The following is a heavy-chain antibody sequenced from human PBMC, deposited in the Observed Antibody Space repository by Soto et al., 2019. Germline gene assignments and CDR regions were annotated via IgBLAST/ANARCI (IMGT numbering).Heavy chain of an antibody. D-gene: IGHD6-6*01. CDR3: ARVGGLAARTFDY. CDR1: GGSLSDFY. Sequence: PPDTLSLTCTFSGGSLSDFYWSWIRQPPGKGLEWIGYIYYSGSTNYNPSLKSRVTISVDTSKNQFSLNLRSMSPADTAVYYCARVGGLAARTFDYWGPGTLVTFSS. CDR2: IYYSGST. V-gene: IGHV4-59*01. J-gene: IGHJ4*02.